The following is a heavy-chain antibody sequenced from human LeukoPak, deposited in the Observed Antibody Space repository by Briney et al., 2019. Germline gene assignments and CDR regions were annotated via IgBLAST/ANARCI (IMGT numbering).Heavy chain of an antibody. CDR1: GYTFTGYY. CDR2: INPNSGGT. D-gene: IGHD3-22*01. Sequence: ASVKVSCKASGYTFTGYYMHWVRQAPGQGLEWMGWINPNSGGTNYAQKFQGRVTMTRDTYISTAYMELSRLRSDDTAVYYCAGYYYDSSGYFYFDIWGQGTMVTVSS. J-gene: IGHJ3*02. CDR3: AGYYYDSSGYFYFDI. V-gene: IGHV1-2*02.